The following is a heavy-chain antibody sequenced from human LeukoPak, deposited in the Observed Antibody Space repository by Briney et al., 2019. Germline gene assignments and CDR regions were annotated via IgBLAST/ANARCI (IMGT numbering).Heavy chain of an antibody. V-gene: IGHV4-39*07. D-gene: IGHD6-19*01. CDR2: IYYSGST. CDR3: ARTYSSGWYLNWFDP. Sequence: PSETLSLTCTVSGGSISSSSYYWGWIRQPPGKGLEWIGSIYYSGSTYYNPSLKSRVTISVDTSKNQFSLKLSSVTAADTAVYYCARTYSSGWYLNWFDPWGQGTLVTVSS. CDR1: GGSISSSSYY. J-gene: IGHJ5*02.